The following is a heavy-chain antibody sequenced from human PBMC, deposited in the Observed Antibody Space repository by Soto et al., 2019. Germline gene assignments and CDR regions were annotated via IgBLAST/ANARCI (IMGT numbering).Heavy chain of an antibody. V-gene: IGHV4-59*01. CDR1: GGSISGYY. CDR3: ARGFNKYVL. CDR2: IHDGGSA. D-gene: IGHD3-10*02. Sequence: SETLSLTCTVSGGSISGYYWSWIRQPPGRGLEWIGYIHDGGSANYNPSLKSRVTISVDTSKNEFSLKLASVTAADMAVYYCARGFNKYVLWGQGTLVTVSS. J-gene: IGHJ4*02.